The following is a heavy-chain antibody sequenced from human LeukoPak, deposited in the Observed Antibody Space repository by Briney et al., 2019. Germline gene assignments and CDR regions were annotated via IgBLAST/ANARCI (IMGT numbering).Heavy chain of an antibody. CDR1: GGTFSSYA. Sequence: RASVKVSCKASGGTFSSYAISWVRQAPGQGLEWMGRIIPILGIANYAQKFQGRVTITTDESTSTAYMELSSLRSEDTAVYYCARGKYYYYMDVWGKGTTVTVSS. V-gene: IGHV1-69*04. CDR2: IIPILGIA. CDR3: ARGKYYYYMDV. J-gene: IGHJ6*03.